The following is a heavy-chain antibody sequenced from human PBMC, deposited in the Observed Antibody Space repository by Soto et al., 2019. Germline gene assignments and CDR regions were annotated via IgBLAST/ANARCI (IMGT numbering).Heavy chain of an antibody. D-gene: IGHD3-22*01. CDR1: GFTFSSYA. Sequence: QVQLVESGGGVVQPGRSLRLSCAASGFTFSSYAMHWVRQAPGKGLEWVAVISYDGSNKYYADSVKGRFTISRDNSKNTRYLQMQSLRAEDTAVYYCASLARSIHYYNSSGYYWVRHPSVLAADYCGQGTLVTVSS. V-gene: IGHV3-30-3*01. CDR2: ISYDGSNK. CDR3: ASLARSIHYYNSSGYYWVRHPSVLAADY. J-gene: IGHJ4*02.